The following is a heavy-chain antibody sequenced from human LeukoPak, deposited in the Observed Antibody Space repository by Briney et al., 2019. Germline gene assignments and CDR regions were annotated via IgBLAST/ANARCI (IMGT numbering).Heavy chain of an antibody. Sequence: SGTLSLTCAVSGGSISSPNWWSWVRQPPGKGLEWIGEIYHSGSTNYNLSLKSRVTISVDKAKNQFSLKLNSVTAADTAVCYCARSASGSYAFDIWGQGTMVTVSS. J-gene: IGHJ3*02. CDR1: GGSISSPNW. CDR2: IYHSGST. V-gene: IGHV4-4*02. D-gene: IGHD1-26*01. CDR3: ARSASGSYAFDI.